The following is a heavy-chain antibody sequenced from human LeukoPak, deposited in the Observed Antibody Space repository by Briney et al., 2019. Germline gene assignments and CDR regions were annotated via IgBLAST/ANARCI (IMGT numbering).Heavy chain of an antibody. D-gene: IGHD1-26*01. CDR3: ARSGTLGKNWFDP. V-gene: IGHV4-4*07. J-gene: IGHJ5*02. CDR1: GGSISSYY. Sequence: SETLSLTCTGSGGSISSYYWSWIRQPAGKGLEWIGRIYTSGSTNYNPSLNSRVTMSVDTSKNQFSLKLSSVTAADTAVYYCARSGTLGKNWFDPWGQGTLVTVSS. CDR2: IYTSGST.